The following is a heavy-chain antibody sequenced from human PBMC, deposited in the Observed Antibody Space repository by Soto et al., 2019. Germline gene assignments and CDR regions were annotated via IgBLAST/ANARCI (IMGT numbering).Heavy chain of an antibody. Sequence: QLQLQESGPGLVKPSETLSLTCTVSGGSISSSSYYWGWIRQPPGKGLEWIGSIYYSGRTYYNPSLKSRVTLSVDTSKNQFSLKLSSVTAADTAVYYCARHRPFDSNYVAGYYYYMDVWGKGTTVTVSS. J-gene: IGHJ6*03. CDR1: GGSISSSSYY. CDR2: IYYSGRT. D-gene: IGHD4-4*01. V-gene: IGHV4-39*01. CDR3: ARHRPFDSNYVAGYYYYMDV.